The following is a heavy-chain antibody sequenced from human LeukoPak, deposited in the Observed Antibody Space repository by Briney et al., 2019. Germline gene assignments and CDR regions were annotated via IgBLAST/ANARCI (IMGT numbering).Heavy chain of an antibody. V-gene: IGHV1-2*02. CDR1: GYTFTGYW. D-gene: IGHD3-22*01. CDR2: INPNSGGT. Sequence: ASVKVSCKASGYTFTGYWMHWVRQAPGQGLEWMGWINPNSGGTNYAQKFQGRVTMTRDTSISTAYMELSRLRSDDTAVYYCAREDYYDSSGYQFDYWGQGTLVTVSS. J-gene: IGHJ4*02. CDR3: AREDYYDSSGYQFDY.